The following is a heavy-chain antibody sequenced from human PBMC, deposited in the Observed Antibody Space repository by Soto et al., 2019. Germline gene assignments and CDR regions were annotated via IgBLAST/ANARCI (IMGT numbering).Heavy chain of an antibody. D-gene: IGHD2-21*02. CDR3: ARKRTTVVTQAYFDH. J-gene: IGHJ4*02. V-gene: IGHV4-39*01. CDR2: IYYSGRT. CDR1: GESISSSSYY. Sequence: PXATLSLTCIVSGESISSSSYYWGWIRQPPGKGLEWIGSIYYSGRTYYNPSFKSRVTISIDTSKNQFSLKLSSVTATDTAVYYCARKRTTVVTQAYFDHWGQGALVTVSS.